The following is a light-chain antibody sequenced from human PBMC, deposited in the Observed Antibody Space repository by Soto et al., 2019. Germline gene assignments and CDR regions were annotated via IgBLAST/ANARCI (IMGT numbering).Light chain of an antibody. CDR2: GAS. V-gene: IGKV3-20*01. CDR1: QTVSNNY. Sequence: EIVLTQFPCTLSLSPGERATLSCRASQTVSNNYLAWYQQKPGQAPRLLIYGASTRATGIPDRFSGSGSGTDFTLTISRLEPEDFAVYSCQQYVHSPTFGQGTKVDIK. J-gene: IGKJ1*01. CDR3: QQYVHSPT.